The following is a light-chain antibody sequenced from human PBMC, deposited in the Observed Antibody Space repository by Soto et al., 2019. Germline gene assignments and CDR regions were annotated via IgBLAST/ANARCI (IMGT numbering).Light chain of an antibody. V-gene: IGKV1-39*01. CDR1: QSIDNY. CDR2: AAS. Sequence: DIQITQSPSSLSASVGDRVTITCRASQSIDNYLNWYQQKPGKAPNLLIYAASTLLSGVPSRFSGGGSGTHFTLTISSLQPEDFATYYCQQSYSSPETFGQGTKVEIK. J-gene: IGKJ1*01. CDR3: QQSYSSPET.